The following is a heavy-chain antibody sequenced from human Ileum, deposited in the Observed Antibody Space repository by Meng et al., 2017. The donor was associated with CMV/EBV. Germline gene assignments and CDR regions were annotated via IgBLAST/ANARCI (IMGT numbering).Heavy chain of an antibody. CDR3: AKDTGRGDY. J-gene: IGHJ4*02. CDR1: GFTFSNYG. Sequence: GGSLRLSCAASGFTFSNYGMHWVRQSPGKGLQWVAFIPYDGSGQYYGDSVNGRFTISRDNSKNTMYLQMNSLRAEDTAVYYCAKDTGRGDYWGQGKLVNGAS. V-gene: IGHV3-30*02. D-gene: IGHD2-8*02. CDR2: IPYDGSGQ.